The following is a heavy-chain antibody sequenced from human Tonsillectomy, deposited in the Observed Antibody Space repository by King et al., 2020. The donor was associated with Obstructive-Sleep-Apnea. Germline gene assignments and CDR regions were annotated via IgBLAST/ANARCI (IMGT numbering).Heavy chain of an antibody. D-gene: IGHD3-3*01. Sequence: VQLQQWGAGLLKPSETLSLTCAVYGGSFSGYYWTWIRQTPGEGLEWVGDIHHSGSTDYNPSLNSRVTISVDTSKNQFSLKLTSVTAADTAIYYCARFVSREARLESPYYGMDVWGQGTTVTVSS. CDR1: GGSFSGYY. CDR3: ARFVSREARLESPYYGMDV. J-gene: IGHJ6*02. CDR2: IHHSGST. V-gene: IGHV4-34*01.